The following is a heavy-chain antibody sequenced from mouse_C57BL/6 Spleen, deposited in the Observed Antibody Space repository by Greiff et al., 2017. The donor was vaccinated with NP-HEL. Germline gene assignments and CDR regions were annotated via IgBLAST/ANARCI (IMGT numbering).Heavy chain of an antibody. CDR3: ARGDYYSNPYWYFDV. CDR2: INPNNGGT. Sequence: EVQLQQSGPELVKPGASVKISCKASGYTFTDYYMNWVKQSHGKSLEWIGDINPNNGGTSYNQKFKGKATLTVDKSSSTAYMELRSLTSEDSAVYYCARGDYYSNPYWYFDVWGTGTTVTVSS. CDR1: GYTFTDYY. V-gene: IGHV1-26*01. J-gene: IGHJ1*03. D-gene: IGHD2-5*01.